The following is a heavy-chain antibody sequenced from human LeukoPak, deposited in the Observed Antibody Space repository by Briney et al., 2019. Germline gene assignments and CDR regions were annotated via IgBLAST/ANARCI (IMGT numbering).Heavy chain of an antibody. CDR3: ARAGDSRGYWIFQH. CDR1: GFTVSRNY. Sequence: GGSLRLSCAASGFTVSRNYTSWVRQAPGKGLEGVPVIYSGGSTYYADSVKGRFTISRDNSKNTLYLQMNSLRAEDTAVYYCARAGDSRGYWIFQHWGQGTLVTVSS. V-gene: IGHV3-66*01. D-gene: IGHD3-22*01. CDR2: IYSGGST. J-gene: IGHJ1*01.